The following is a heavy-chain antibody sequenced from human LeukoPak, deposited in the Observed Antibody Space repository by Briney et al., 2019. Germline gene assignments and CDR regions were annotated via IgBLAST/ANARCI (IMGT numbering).Heavy chain of an antibody. Sequence: GRSLRHSCAASGFTFSSYGMHWVRQAPGKGLEWVAVISYDGSNKYYADSVKGRFTISRDNSKNTLYLQMNSLRAEDTAVYYCAKDIYGYSRGTPDYWGQGTLVTVSS. D-gene: IGHD6-13*01. J-gene: IGHJ4*02. CDR2: ISYDGSNK. V-gene: IGHV3-30*18. CDR3: AKDIYGYSRGTPDY. CDR1: GFTFSSYG.